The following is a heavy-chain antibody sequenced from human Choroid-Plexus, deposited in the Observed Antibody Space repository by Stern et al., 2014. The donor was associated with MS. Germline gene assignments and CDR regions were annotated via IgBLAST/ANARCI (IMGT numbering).Heavy chain of an antibody. J-gene: IGHJ5*02. V-gene: IGHV3-30*18. D-gene: IGHD2/OR15-2a*01. CDR1: GFTFGSCA. CDR3: AKDRQYLTYFFDH. Sequence: VQLVESGGGVVQPGRPLRLSCVASGFTFGSCAMHWVRQAPGKGLEWAPGVSYDGSNKYYADSVKGRFTISRDNSQNTLYMQMSSLRPEDTAVYYCAKDRQYLTYFFDHWGQGSLVTVSS. CDR2: VSYDGSNK.